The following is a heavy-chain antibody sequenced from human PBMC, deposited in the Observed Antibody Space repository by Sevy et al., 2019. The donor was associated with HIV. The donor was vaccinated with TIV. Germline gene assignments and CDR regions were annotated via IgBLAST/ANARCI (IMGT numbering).Heavy chain of an antibody. CDR2: ISSTSDSSRTL. Sequence: GGSLRLSCVASGFTFSSYSMNWVRQAPGKGLEWVSYISSTSDSSRTLYYADSVKGRFSISRDNAKNSVHLQMTSLRVEDTAVYYCARPDLSGRYFDLWGHGTLVTVSS. J-gene: IGHJ4*01. CDR1: GFTFSSYS. CDR3: ARPDLSGRYFDL. V-gene: IGHV3-48*01. D-gene: IGHD6-19*01.